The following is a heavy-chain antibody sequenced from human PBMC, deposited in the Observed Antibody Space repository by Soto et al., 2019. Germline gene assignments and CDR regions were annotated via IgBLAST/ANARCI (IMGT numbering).Heavy chain of an antibody. J-gene: IGHJ6*02. CDR2: ISGSGGSK. D-gene: IGHD3-16*01. V-gene: IGHV3-23*01. CDR1: GFTFSSYG. CDR3: AKHLYFEDYYYGMDV. Sequence: GGSLILSCAASGFTFSSYGMSWVRQTPGKGLEWVSAISGSGGSKYYADSVKGRFTISRDNSKNTLYLQMNSLRAEDTAVYYCAKHLYFEDYYYGMDVWGQGTTVTVSS.